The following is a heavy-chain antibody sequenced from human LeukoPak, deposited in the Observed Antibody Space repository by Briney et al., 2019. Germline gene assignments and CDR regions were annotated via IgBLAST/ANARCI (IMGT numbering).Heavy chain of an antibody. CDR2: IYYSGST. J-gene: IGHJ5*02. V-gene: IGHV4-39*01. CDR1: GGSISSSSYY. D-gene: IGHD3-16*02. Sequence: SETLSLTCTVSGGSISSSSYYWGWIRQPPGKGLEGTGGIYYSGSTYYNPSLKSRVTISVDTSKNQFSLKLSPLTAADTAVYSCARRVDYVWGSYRYDWFDPWGQGTLVTVSS. CDR3: ARRVDYVWGSYRYDWFDP.